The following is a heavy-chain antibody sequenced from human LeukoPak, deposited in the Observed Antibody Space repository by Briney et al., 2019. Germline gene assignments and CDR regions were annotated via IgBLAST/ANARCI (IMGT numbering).Heavy chain of an antibody. Sequence: PGGSLRLFCAASGFTFSSYAMSWVRPALGQGLVWVSAISGSGGSTYYADSVKGRFTISRDNSKNTLYLQMNSLRAEDTAVYYCAKARGSSGYLAWGQGTLVTVSS. CDR3: AKARGSSGYLA. J-gene: IGHJ5*02. D-gene: IGHD3-22*01. V-gene: IGHV3-23*01. CDR1: GFTFSSYA. CDR2: ISGSGGST.